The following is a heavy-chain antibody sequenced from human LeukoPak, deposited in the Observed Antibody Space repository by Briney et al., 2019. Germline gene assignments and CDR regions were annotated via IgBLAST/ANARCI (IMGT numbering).Heavy chain of an antibody. CDR2: IDKDGSEK. V-gene: IGHV3-7*01. J-gene: IGHJ4*02. D-gene: IGHD3-10*01. CDR1: GFSFSTYS. Sequence: GGSLRLSCTASGFSFSTYSMNWVRQAPGKGLEWVASIDKDGSEKQYVDSVKGRFTISGDNAKNSLYLQMNSLSAEDTAVYYCATYTQYFGAPGTDYWGQGTLVTVSS. CDR3: ATYTQYFGAPGTDY.